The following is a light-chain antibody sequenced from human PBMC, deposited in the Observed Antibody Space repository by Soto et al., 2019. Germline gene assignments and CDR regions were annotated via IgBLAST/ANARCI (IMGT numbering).Light chain of an antibody. J-gene: IGLJ1*01. Sequence: QSALTQPASVSGSPGQSITISCTGTSSDVGAYNYVSWYQHHPGKVPKLLIYEVTNRPSGVSNRFSGSKFGNTASLTISGLQAEDEAEYYCCAYAATYTYVFGTGTKVTVL. CDR2: EVT. CDR3: CAYAATYTYV. V-gene: IGLV2-14*01. CDR1: SSDVGAYNY.